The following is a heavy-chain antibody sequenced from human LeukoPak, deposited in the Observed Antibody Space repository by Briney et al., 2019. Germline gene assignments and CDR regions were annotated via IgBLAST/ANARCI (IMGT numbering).Heavy chain of an antibody. CDR2: IYYSGST. CDR1: GGSISSYY. Sequence: SETLSLTCTVSGGSISSYYWSWIRQPPGKGLEWIGYIYYSGSTNYNPSLKSRVTISVDTSKNQFSLKLSSVTAADTAVYYCAVYSSSSGFDYWGQGTLVTVSS. V-gene: IGHV4-59*08. CDR3: AVYSSSSGFDY. J-gene: IGHJ4*02. D-gene: IGHD6-6*01.